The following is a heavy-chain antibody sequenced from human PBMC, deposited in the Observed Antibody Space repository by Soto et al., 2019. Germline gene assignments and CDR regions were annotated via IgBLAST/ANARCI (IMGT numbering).Heavy chain of an antibody. J-gene: IGHJ4*02. V-gene: IGHV3-30-3*02. D-gene: IGHD6-19*01. CDR1: GFTFSTFA. CDR3: AKDRGSSAKSLAYLDH. Sequence: GGSLRLSCAVSGFTFSTFAFHWVRQAPGKGLEWVGLISYDGGIKSYADSVKGRFTISRDNSKNTLHLHMNSLRAEDTGVYFCAKDRGSSAKSLAYLDHWGQGAL. CDR2: ISYDGGIK.